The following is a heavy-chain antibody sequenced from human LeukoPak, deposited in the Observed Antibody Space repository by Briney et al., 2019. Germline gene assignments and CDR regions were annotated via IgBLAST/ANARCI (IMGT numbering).Heavy chain of an antibody. Sequence: GASVKVSCKASGYAFTSQDINWVRQATGQGLEWMGFMNPNSGNTGSAQKFQGRVTITTDTPISTAYMELSGLTSEDTAVYYCARELRRDDIWGQGTMVTVSS. D-gene: IGHD6-25*01. V-gene: IGHV1-8*02. J-gene: IGHJ3*02. CDR1: GYAFTSQD. CDR2: MNPNSGNT. CDR3: ARELRRDDI.